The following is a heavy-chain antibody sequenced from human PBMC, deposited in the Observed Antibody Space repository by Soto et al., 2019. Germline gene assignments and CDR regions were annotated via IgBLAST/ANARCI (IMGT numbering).Heavy chain of an antibody. V-gene: IGHV3-23*01. CDR1: GFPFSSYA. CDR3: AKDLGTDDFWSAYYTYYYMDV. J-gene: IGHJ6*03. D-gene: IGHD3-3*01. Sequence: GGSLRLSCAAAGFPFSSYALNWVRPAPGKGLEWVSVISGSGDNTYYADSVKGRFTISRDNSKNTLYLQMNSLRAEDTAVYYCAKDLGTDDFWSAYYTYYYMDVWGKGTTVTVSS. CDR2: ISGSGDNT.